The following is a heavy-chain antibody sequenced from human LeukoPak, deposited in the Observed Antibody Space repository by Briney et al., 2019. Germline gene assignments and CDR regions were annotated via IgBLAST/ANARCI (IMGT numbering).Heavy chain of an antibody. CDR1: GFTFSSYA. V-gene: IGHV3-23*01. D-gene: IGHD6-19*01. CDR3: AKSTYSSGWSLDY. CDR2: ISGSGGST. J-gene: IGHJ4*02. Sequence: GGSLRLSCAASGFTFSSYAMSWVRQAPGKGLEWVSAISGSGGSTYYADSVKGRFTMSRDNSKHTLYLQMNSLRAEDTAVYYCAKSTYSSGWSLDYWGQGPLVTVSS.